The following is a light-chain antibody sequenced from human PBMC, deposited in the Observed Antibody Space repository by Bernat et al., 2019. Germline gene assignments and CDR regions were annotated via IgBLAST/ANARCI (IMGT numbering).Light chain of an antibody. CDR2: DVS. CDR1: SSDVGGYYY. V-gene: IGLV2-11*01. CDR3: CSYAGGYSWV. J-gene: IGLJ1*01. Sequence: QSALTQPRSVSGSPGQSVTIACTGTSSDVGGYYYVSWYQQHPGKAPKRMIYDVSKWPSGVPDRFSGPKSGNTASLIISGLQAEDEADYYCCSYAGGYSWVFGTGTKVTVL.